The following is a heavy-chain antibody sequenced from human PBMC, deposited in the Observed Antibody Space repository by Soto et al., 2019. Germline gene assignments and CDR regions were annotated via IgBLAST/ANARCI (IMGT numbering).Heavy chain of an antibody. D-gene: IGHD6-19*01. J-gene: IGHJ4*02. CDR2: IYHSGST. CDR1: SSSINSRFY. V-gene: IGHV4-38-2*01. CDR3: ARNTSGGNFDY. Sequence: PSETLSLTCAVSSSSINSRFYWGWIRQPPGKGLEWIASIYHSGSTHYNPSLKSRATISVDTSNNQFSLRLSSVTAADTAVYYCARNTSGGNFDYWGQGTQVTVSS.